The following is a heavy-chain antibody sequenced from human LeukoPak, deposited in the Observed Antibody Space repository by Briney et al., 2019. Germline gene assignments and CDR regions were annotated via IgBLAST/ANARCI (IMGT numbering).Heavy chain of an antibody. V-gene: IGHV4-4*07. Sequence: SETRPLTCTVSGGSISSYYWSWIRQPAGKGLEWIGRIYTSGSPNYNPSLKSRVTMSVDTSKNQFSLKLSSVTAADTAVYYCARRTTVVTGAFDIWGQGTMVTVSS. CDR3: ARRTTVVTGAFDI. CDR2: IYTSGSP. CDR1: GGSISSYY. J-gene: IGHJ3*02. D-gene: IGHD4-23*01.